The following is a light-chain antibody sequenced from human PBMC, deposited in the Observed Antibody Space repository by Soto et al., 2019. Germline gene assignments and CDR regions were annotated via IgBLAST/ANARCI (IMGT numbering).Light chain of an antibody. J-gene: IGLJ2*01. V-gene: IGLV6-57*04. CDR3: QSYDSDFVI. Sequence: FMLTQPHSVSESPGKTVTISCTRSSGSIANNYVQWYQQRPGSAPTTVIYENNQRPSGSPGRFSGSTDVSSNSASLTISGLQTEDEADYYCQSYDSDFVIFGGGTKLTVL. CDR1: SGSIANNY. CDR2: ENN.